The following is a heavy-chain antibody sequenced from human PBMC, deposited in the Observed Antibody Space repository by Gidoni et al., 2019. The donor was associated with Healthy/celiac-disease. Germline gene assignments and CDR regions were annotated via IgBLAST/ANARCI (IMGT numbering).Heavy chain of an antibody. CDR1: GYTVTSYG. Sequence: QVQLVQSGAEVKKPGDSVQVSCKASGYTVTSYGISWVRQAPGQGLEWMGWISAYYGNTTYAPKLQGRVTMTTDTSTSTADLELMSRISDDTAAYYCATGGAIVVVPAAIRYYYGMDVWGQGTTVTVSS. J-gene: IGHJ6*02. CDR3: ATGGAIVVVPAAIRYYYGMDV. D-gene: IGHD2-2*01. V-gene: IGHV1-18*04. CDR2: ISAYYGNT.